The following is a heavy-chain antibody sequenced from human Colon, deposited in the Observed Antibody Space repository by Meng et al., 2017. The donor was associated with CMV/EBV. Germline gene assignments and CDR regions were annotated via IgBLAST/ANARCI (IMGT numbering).Heavy chain of an antibody. CDR1: GFTFSSYA. CDR2: ISYDGSNK. J-gene: IGHJ4*02. CDR3: VKDTRGNNGKWYFGGLDY. D-gene: IGHD2-15*01. V-gene: IGHV3-30-3*01. Sequence: GESLKISCAASGFTFSSYAMHWVRQAPGKGLEWVAVISYDGSNKYYADSVKGRFTISRDNSKNTLYLQMNTLRPEDTAVYYCVKDTRGNNGKWYFGGLDYWGQGTLVTVSS.